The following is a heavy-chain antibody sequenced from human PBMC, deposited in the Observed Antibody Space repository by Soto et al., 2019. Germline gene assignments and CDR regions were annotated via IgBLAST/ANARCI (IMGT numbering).Heavy chain of an antibody. CDR3: ARDKDPSMIVVVRFAFDI. V-gene: IGHV3-30-3*01. CDR1: GFTFGTYA. D-gene: IGHD3-22*01. J-gene: IGHJ3*02. Sequence: PGGSLRLSCAASGFTFGTYAMHWVRQAPGKGLEWVAVISYDGTNKYYADSARGRFTISRDNSRDTLYLQMNSLRAEDTAVYFCARDKDPSMIVVVRFAFDIWGQGTMVTV. CDR2: ISYDGTNK.